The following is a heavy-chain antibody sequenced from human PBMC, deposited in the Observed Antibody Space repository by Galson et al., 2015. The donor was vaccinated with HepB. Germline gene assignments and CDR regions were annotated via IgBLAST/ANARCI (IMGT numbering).Heavy chain of an antibody. D-gene: IGHD3-22*01. CDR1: GGTFSNYA. J-gene: IGHJ4*02. V-gene: IGHV1-69*04. CDR2: IIQSIGVA. CDR3: AREVLITLSSSPSVDN. Sequence: SVKVSCKASGGTFSNYAISWVRQAPGQGLEWMGRIIQSIGVANYAQKFQGRVTITADKSTSTAYMELSRLRSEDSAVYYCAREVLITLSSSPSVDNWGQGTLVTVSS.